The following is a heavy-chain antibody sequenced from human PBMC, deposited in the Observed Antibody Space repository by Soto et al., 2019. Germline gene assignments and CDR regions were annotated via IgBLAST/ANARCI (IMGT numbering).Heavy chain of an antibody. CDR2: IRDKGNNYAT. CDR1: GFIVSGFG. J-gene: IGHJ4*02. V-gene: IGHV3-73*02. CDR3: ARYRPGSGALDY. Sequence: EVQLVESGGGLVQPGGSLKLSCAASGFIVSGFGIHWVRQASGKGLEWVGRIRDKGNNYATTYTASMKGRFTISRDDSETTAFLQMNSLTPEDTAVYYCARYRPGSGALDYWGQGTLVTVSS. D-gene: IGHD3-10*01.